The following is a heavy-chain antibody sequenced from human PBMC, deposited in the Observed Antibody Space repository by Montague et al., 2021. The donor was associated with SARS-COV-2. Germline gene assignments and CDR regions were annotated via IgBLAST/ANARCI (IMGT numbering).Heavy chain of an antibody. CDR1: GGSFSGYY. Sequence: SETLSLTCAVYGGSFSGYYWSWIRQPPGKGLEWIGEINHSGSTNYNPSLKSRVTISVDTSKNQFSLKLSSVTAADTAVYYCASDAAVAGIDYWGQGTLVTVSS. D-gene: IGHD6-19*01. V-gene: IGHV4-34*01. CDR2: INHSGST. CDR3: ASDAAVAGIDY. J-gene: IGHJ4*02.